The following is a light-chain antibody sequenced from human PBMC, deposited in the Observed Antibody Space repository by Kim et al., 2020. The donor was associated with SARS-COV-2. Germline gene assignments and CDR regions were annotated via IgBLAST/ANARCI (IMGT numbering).Light chain of an antibody. CDR1: SSNIGAGYD. Sequence: PGQRVTSTCTGSSSNIGAGYDVHWYQQLPGTAPKLLIYGNSNRPSGVPDRFSGSKSGTSASLAITGLQAEDEADYYCQSYDSSHWVFGGGTQLTVL. V-gene: IGLV1-40*01. CDR2: GNS. J-gene: IGLJ3*02. CDR3: QSYDSSHWV.